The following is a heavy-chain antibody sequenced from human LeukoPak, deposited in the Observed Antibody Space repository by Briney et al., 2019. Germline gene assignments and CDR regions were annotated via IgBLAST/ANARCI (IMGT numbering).Heavy chain of an antibody. CDR2: ISSSSSYI. Sequence: GGSLRLSCAASGFTFSSYSMNWVRQAPGKGLEWVSSISSSSSYIYYADSVKGRFTISRDNAKNSLYLQMNSLKAEDTAVYYCANNARYYDYGWGSYRYSTLEYYFDYWGQGTLVTVSS. CDR1: GFTFSSYS. CDR3: ANNARYYDYGWGSYRYSTLEYYFDY. D-gene: IGHD3-16*02. V-gene: IGHV3-21*04. J-gene: IGHJ4*02.